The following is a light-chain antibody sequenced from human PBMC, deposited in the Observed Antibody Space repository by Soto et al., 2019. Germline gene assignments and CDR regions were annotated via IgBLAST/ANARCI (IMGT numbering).Light chain of an antibody. V-gene: IGKV3-20*01. J-gene: IGKJ2*01. Sequence: EIVLTQSPGTLSFSPGERATLSCRASQSVSSSYLAWYQHKPGQAPRLLIYGAASRASGIPDRFSGSGSGTDFTLTVSRLEPEDFAVYYCQQYGISPYTFGQGTKLEIK. CDR1: QSVSSSY. CDR2: GAA. CDR3: QQYGISPYT.